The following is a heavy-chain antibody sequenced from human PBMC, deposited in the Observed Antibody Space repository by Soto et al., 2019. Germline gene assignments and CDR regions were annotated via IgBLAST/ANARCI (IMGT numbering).Heavy chain of an antibody. J-gene: IGHJ6*03. CDR2: IYYSGST. D-gene: IGHD6-6*01. V-gene: IGHV4-59*13. Sequence: PSETLSLTCTVSGGSISSYYWSWIRQPPGKGLEWIGYIYYSGSTNYNPSLKSRATIAVDTSKNQLALKLSSVTAADTAVDYCARGRSSSGYYIDVWGKGNTVTVS. CDR3: ARGRSSSGYYIDV. CDR1: GGSISSYY.